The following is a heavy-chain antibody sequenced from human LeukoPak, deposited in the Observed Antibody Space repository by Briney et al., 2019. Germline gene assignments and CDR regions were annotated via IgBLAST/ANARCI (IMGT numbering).Heavy chain of an antibody. CDR1: GFTFRTSW. V-gene: IGHV3-7*01. Sequence: GGSLRHSCIVSGFTFRTSWMAWVRQAPGKGLEWLANINKDARQTYYVDSVKGRFTISRDSAENSLYLQMNSLRVEDTAVYYCATSLDAPGNYWGQGSLVTVSS. D-gene: IGHD3-9*01. CDR2: INKDARQT. J-gene: IGHJ4*02. CDR3: ATSLDAPGNY.